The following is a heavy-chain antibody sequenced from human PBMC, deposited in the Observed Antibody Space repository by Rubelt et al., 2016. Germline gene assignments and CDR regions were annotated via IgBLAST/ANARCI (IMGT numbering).Heavy chain of an antibody. CDR1: GFSLSTSGMC. D-gene: IGHD3-22*01. J-gene: IGHJ6*02. CDR3: ARILLPDYYDSSGGMDV. Sequence: QVTLRESGPALVKPTQTLTLTCTFSGFSLSTSGMCVSWIRQPPGKALEWLARLDWDDDKYYSTSLKTRLTISKDTLKNQVVLTMTNMDPVDTATYYCARILLPDYYDSSGGMDVWGQGTTVTVSS. V-gene: IGHV2-70*15. CDR2: LDWDDDK.